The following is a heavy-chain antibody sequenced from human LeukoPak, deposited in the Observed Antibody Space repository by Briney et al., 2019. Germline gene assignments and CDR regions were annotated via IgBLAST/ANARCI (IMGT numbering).Heavy chain of an antibody. CDR3: ARGWSDNWNDGSLYGY. CDR1: GGSIRSYY. CDR2: IYYSGST. D-gene: IGHD1-20*01. V-gene: IGHV4-59*01. Sequence: SETLSLTCTVSGGSIRSYYWSWIRQPPGKGLGWIGDIYYSGSTNYNPSLKSRVTISVDTSKNQFSLKLSSVTAADTAVYYCARGWSDNWNDGSLYGYWGQGTLVTVSS. J-gene: IGHJ4*02.